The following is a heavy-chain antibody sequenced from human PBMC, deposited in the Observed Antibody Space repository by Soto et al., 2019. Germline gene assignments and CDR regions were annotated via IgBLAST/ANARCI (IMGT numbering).Heavy chain of an antibody. V-gene: IGHV1-18*01. CDR1: GYIFVKYG. CDR2: ISPYTGDT. D-gene: IGHD3-16*01. Sequence: QVQLVQSGDEMKKPGASVRVSCKASGYIFVKYGIAWVRQAPGQGLEWMGWISPYTGDTHSASKVQGRLTMTTDTSTSTAYMDLGSLTSDDTAVYYCAMVDNYVTPPPQDVWGQGTTVTVSS. J-gene: IGHJ6*02. CDR3: AMVDNYVTPPPQDV.